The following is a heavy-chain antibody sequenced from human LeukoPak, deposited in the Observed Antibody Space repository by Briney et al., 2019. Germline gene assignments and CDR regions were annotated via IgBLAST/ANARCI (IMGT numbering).Heavy chain of an antibody. CDR2: ISYDGSNK. CDR3: ARDKLRYFDWPIDY. CDR1: GFTFSSYA. V-gene: IGHV3-30-3*01. J-gene: IGHJ4*02. Sequence: GGSLRLSCAASGFTFSSYAMHWVRQAPGKGLEWVAVISYDGSNKYYADSVKGRFTISRDNSKNTLYLQMNSLRAEDTAVYYCARDKLRYFDWPIDYWGQGTLVTVSS. D-gene: IGHD3-9*01.